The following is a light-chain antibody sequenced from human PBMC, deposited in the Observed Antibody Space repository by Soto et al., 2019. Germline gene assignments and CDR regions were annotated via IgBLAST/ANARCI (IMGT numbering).Light chain of an antibody. CDR2: DAS. V-gene: IGKV3-15*01. Sequence: EIVLTQSPATLSVSPGERAPLSCRASQIVRGTLAWYQQKPGQAPRLLIYDASTRATGIPARFSGSASGTEFTLSISSLQSEDLAVYYCQQYSDWPRTFGQGTKVEIE. J-gene: IGKJ1*01. CDR1: QIVRGT. CDR3: QQYSDWPRT.